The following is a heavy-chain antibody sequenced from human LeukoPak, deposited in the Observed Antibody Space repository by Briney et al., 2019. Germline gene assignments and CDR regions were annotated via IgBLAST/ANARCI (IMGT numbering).Heavy chain of an antibody. CDR3: ARVQREKPAAGAFDI. CDR2: MNPNSGNT. J-gene: IGHJ3*02. CDR1: GYTFTSYD. Sequence: ASVKVSCKASGYTFTSYDINWVRQATGQGLEWMGWMNPNSGNTGYAQKFQGRVTITRNTSMSTAYMELSSLRSEDTAVYYCARVQREKPAAGAFDIWGQGTMVTVSS. D-gene: IGHD2-2*01. V-gene: IGHV1-8*03.